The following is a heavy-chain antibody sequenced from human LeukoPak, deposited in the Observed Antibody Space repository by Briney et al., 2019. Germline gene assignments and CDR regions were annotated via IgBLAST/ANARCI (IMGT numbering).Heavy chain of an antibody. V-gene: IGHV4-34*01. CDR2: INHSGST. Sequence: SETLSLTCAVYGGSFSGYYWSWIRQPPGKGLEWIGEINHSGSTNYNPSLKSRVTISVDTSKNQFSLKLSSVTAADTAVYYCARHYGTDPRDAFDIWGQGTMVTVSS. J-gene: IGHJ3*02. CDR1: GGSFSGYY. D-gene: IGHD3-16*01. CDR3: ARHYGTDPRDAFDI.